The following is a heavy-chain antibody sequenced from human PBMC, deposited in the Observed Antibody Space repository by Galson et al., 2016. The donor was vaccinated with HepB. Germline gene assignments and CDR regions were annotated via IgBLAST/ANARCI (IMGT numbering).Heavy chain of an antibody. CDR1: GDSVSSDSAA. CDR2: TYYRSEWYH. CDR3: ASAKAAGTAFYL. J-gene: IGHJ3*01. Sequence: CAISGDSVSSDSAAWNWIRQSPSRGLEWLGRTYYRSEWYHDYAESVQGRIAIIPDTSTNQLSLQLNPVTPEDTALYYGASAKAAGTAFYLWGQGTMVTVSS. D-gene: IGHD6-13*01. V-gene: IGHV6-1*01.